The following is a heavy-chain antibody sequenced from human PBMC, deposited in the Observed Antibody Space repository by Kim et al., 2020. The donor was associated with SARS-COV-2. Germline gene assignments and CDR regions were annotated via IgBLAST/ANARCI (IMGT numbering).Heavy chain of an antibody. J-gene: IGHJ6*02. CDR3: AREPPMGGYYYGMDV. CDR2: IWYDGSNK. Sequence: GGSLRLSCAASGFTFSSYGMHWVRQAPGKGLEWVAVIWYDGSNKYYADSVKGRFTISRDNSKNTLYLQMNSLRAEDTAVYYCAREPPMGGYYYGMDVWGQGTTVTVSS. CDR1: GFTFSSYG. V-gene: IGHV3-33*01. D-gene: IGHD1-26*01.